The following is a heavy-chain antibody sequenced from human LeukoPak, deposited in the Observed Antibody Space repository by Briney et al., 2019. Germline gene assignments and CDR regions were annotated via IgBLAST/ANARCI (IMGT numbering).Heavy chain of an antibody. V-gene: IGHV3-23*01. CDR3: AKGGKDYGDPGWFDP. Sequence: PGGSLRLSCAASGFTFSSYAMSWVRQAPGKGLEWVSSISGSGVTTYYADSVKGRFTISRDNSKNTLYLQMNSLRAEDTAVYYCAKGGKDYGDPGWFDPWGQGTLVTVSS. CDR2: ISGSGVTT. J-gene: IGHJ5*02. CDR1: GFTFSSYA. D-gene: IGHD4-17*01.